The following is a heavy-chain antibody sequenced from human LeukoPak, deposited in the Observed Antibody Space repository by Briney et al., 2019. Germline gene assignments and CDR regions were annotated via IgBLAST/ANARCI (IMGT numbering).Heavy chain of an antibody. CDR1: GFTFSSYA. D-gene: IGHD3-9*01. CDR3: AKSTPYYDILTGYYNGYGYFDY. V-gene: IGHV3-23*01. CDR2: ISGSGGST. Sequence: GGSLRLSCAASGFTFSSYAMSWVRQAPGKGLEWVSAISGSGGSTYYADSVKGRFTISRDNSKNTLYLQMNSLRAEDTAVYYCAKSTPYYDILTGYYNGYGYFDYWGQGTLVTVSS. J-gene: IGHJ4*02.